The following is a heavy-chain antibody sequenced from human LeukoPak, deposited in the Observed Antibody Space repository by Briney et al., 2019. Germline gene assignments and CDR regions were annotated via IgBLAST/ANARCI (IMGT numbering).Heavy chain of an antibody. CDR1: GFTFSSHW. Sequence: GGSLRLSCAASGFTFSSHWMYWVRQAPGKGRVWVSRINSDGSSTSYADSVKGRFTISRDNAKNTLYLQVNSLRVEDTAVYYCASPQSGDYGALYFQHWGPGTLVTVSS. CDR3: ASPQSGDYGALYFQH. CDR2: INSDGSST. V-gene: IGHV3-74*01. J-gene: IGHJ1*01. D-gene: IGHD4-17*01.